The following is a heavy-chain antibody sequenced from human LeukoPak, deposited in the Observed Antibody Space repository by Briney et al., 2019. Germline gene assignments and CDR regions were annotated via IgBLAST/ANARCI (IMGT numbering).Heavy chain of an antibody. J-gene: IGHJ4*02. CDR3: ARLAGASSGPLDY. CDR1: GFSVSINY. V-gene: IGHV3-66*01. Sequence: GGSLRLSCAASGFSVSINYMTWVRQAPGKGLEWVSVINSGGSTYYADSVKGRVFISKDNSKNTLFLQMNGLRAEDTAVYYCARLAGASSGPLDYWGQGTLVTVSP. CDR2: INSGGST. D-gene: IGHD3-3*02.